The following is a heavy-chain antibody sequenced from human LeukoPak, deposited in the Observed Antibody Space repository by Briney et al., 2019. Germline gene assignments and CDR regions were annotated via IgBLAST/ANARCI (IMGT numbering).Heavy chain of an antibody. CDR3: ARDQGFSYYFYYMDV. V-gene: IGHV3-7*01. J-gene: IGHJ6*03. CDR2: IKQDGSEK. D-gene: IGHD3-3*01. Sequence: PGGSLRLSCAASGFTFSSYWMHWVRHTPGKGLEWVANIKQDGSEKYYVDSVKGRFTISRDNAKNSLYLQMNSLRAEDTAVYYCARDQGFSYYFYYMDVWGKGTTVTVSS. CDR1: GFTFSSYW.